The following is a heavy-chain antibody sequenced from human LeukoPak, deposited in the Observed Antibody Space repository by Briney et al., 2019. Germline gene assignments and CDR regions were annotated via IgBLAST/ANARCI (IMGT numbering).Heavy chain of an antibody. Sequence: GGSLRLSCAASGLSFRDYSMNWVRQAPGKGLEWVSFISRSSNYIYYADSVKGRFTISRDNAKGSLSLQMDTLRAEDAAVYYCARGRISCNNVRCHRGCIDSWGQGTLVTVSS. J-gene: IGHJ5*01. D-gene: IGHD1-14*01. CDR3: ARGRISCNNVRCHRGCIDS. CDR2: ISRSSNYI. CDR1: GLSFRDYS. V-gene: IGHV3-21*01.